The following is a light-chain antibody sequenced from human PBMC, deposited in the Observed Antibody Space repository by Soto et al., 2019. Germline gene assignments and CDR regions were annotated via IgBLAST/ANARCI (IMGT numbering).Light chain of an antibody. V-gene: IGKV3-20*01. CDR3: QQYGSSGT. CDR1: QSVSSY. CDR2: GAS. Sequence: EIVLSQSPSTLSLSPGERATLSCRASQSVSSYLAWHQQKPGQAPRLLIYGASNRATGIPDRFSGSGSGTDFTLTISRLEPEDFAVYYCQQYGSSGTFGQGTKVDIK. J-gene: IGKJ1*01.